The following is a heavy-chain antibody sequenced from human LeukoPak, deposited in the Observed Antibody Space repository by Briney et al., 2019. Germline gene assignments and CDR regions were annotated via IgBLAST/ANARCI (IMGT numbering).Heavy chain of an antibody. CDR3: ATQRGYYYDSSGYPYYFDY. V-gene: IGHV5-51*01. D-gene: IGHD3-22*01. Sequence: GESLKISCKGSGYSFTSYWIGWVRQMPGKGLEWMGIIYPGDSDTRYSPSFQGQVTISADKSISTAYLQWSSLKASDTAMYYCATQRGYYYDSSGYPYYFDYWGQGTLVTASS. CDR1: GYSFTSYW. CDR2: IYPGDSDT. J-gene: IGHJ4*02.